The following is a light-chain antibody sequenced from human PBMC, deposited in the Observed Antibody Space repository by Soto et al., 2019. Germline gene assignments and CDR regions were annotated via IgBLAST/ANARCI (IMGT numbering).Light chain of an antibody. CDR2: DAS. Sequence: EIVLSQSPAALSLSPGERATLTCTASESISKFLVWYQQRPGQSPSLLLSDASKRATGVPARFSGSGSGTDFTLTITGLEPEDSAVYYCQQRNSWPLTFGGGTKVEIK. J-gene: IGKJ4*01. CDR1: ESISKF. V-gene: IGKV3-11*01. CDR3: QQRNSWPLT.